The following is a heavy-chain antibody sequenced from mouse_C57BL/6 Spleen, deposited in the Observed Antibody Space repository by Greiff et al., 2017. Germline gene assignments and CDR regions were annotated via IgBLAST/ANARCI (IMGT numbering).Heavy chain of an antibody. Sequence: EVKLEESGPGLVKPSQSLSLTCSVTGYSITSGYYWNWIRQFPGNKLEWMGYISYDGSNNYNPSLKNRISITRDTSKNQFFLKLNSVTTEDTATYYCAKGLLWGYFDYWGQGTTLTVSS. V-gene: IGHV3-6*01. CDR3: AKGLLWGYFDY. CDR1: GYSITSGYY. D-gene: IGHD2-1*01. J-gene: IGHJ2*01. CDR2: ISYDGSN.